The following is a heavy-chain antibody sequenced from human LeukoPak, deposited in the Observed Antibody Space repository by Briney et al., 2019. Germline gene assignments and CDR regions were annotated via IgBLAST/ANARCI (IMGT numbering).Heavy chain of an antibody. D-gene: IGHD1-26*01. CDR1: GVSISTYY. J-gene: IGHJ4*02. CDR3: ARMYSGTSYYFDY. V-gene: IGHV4-59*01. Sequence: PSETLSPTCSVSGVSISTYYWIWIRQPPAKGLEWMGFFSYSGSTKYNPSLKSRVTMSVDTSKNQFSLKLSSVTAADTAVYYCARMYSGTSYYFDYWGQGTLVTVSS. CDR2: FSYSGST.